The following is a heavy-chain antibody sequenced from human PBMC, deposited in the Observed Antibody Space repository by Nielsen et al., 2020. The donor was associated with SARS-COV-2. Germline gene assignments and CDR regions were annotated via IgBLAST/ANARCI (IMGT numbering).Heavy chain of an antibody. J-gene: IGHJ4*02. D-gene: IGHD6-19*01. Sequence: LRLSCTVSGGSISSGGYYWSWIRQHPGKGLEWIGYIYYSGSTYYNPSLKSRVTISVDTSKNQFSLKLSSVTAADTAVYYCARDRIAVAGLPQAFDYWGQGTLVTVSS. CDR1: GGSISSGGYY. CDR3: ARDRIAVAGLPQAFDY. V-gene: IGHV4-31*03. CDR2: IYYSGST.